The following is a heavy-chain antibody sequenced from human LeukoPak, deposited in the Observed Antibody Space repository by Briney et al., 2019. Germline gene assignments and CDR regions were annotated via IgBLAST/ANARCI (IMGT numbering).Heavy chain of an antibody. V-gene: IGHV3-64*01. D-gene: IGHD5-12*01. Sequence: GGSLRLSCAASGFTFRSYAMHWVRQAPGKGLEYVSAISSNGGSTYYANSVKGRFTISRDNSKNTLYLQMGSLRAEDMAVYYCARDSGGYVGYYYYYMDVWGKGTTVTVSS. CDR3: ARDSGGYVGYYYYYMDV. J-gene: IGHJ6*03. CDR2: ISSNGGST. CDR1: GFTFRSYA.